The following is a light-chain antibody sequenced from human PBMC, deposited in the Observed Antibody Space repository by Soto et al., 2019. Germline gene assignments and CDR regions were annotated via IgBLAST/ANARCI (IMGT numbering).Light chain of an antibody. V-gene: IGLV3-21*04. CDR2: YDS. J-gene: IGLJ1*01. CDR3: QVWDSSSDHYV. Sequence: SYELTQPPSVSVAPGKTARITCGGTNIGSKSVHWHQQKPGQAPVLVIYYDSDRPSGIPERFSGSNSGNTATLTISRVEAGDEADYYCQVWDSSSDHYVFGTGTKLTVL. CDR1: NIGSKS.